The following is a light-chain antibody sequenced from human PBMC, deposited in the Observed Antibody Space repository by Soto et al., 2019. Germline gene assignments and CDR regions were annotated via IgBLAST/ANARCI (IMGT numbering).Light chain of an antibody. V-gene: IGKV1-39*01. CDR3: QQSYTTPHT. Sequence: DIQMTQSPSSLSASVGDRVTITCRASQGVSAYLLWYQQRQGRAPRLLIYSASSLLSGVPSRFSGSGSGTNFTLSISRLQPEDFATYYCQQSYTTPHTFGHGTKLETK. CDR1: QGVSAY. J-gene: IGKJ2*01. CDR2: SAS.